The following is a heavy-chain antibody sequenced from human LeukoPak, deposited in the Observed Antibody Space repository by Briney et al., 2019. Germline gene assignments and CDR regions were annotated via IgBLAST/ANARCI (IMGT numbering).Heavy chain of an antibody. CDR2: THYRSKWYN. CDR1: GDSVSNSNVD. CDR3: ARGYRHAFDY. V-gene: IGHV6-1*01. J-gene: IGHJ4*02. D-gene: IGHD3-16*01. Sequence: SQTLSLTCAISGDSVSNSNVDWHWIRQSPSRGLEWLGRTHYRSKWYNDYALSVKSRITVNPDTSKNQFSLQLNSVTPEDTAVYYCARGYRHAFDYWGQGTLVTVSS.